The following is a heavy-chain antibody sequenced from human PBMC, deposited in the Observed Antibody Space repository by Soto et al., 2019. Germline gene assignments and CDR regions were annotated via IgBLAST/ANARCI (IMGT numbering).Heavy chain of an antibody. CDR1: GYTFPSYG. Sequence: ASVKGSCKASGYTFPSYGISWVRQAPGQGLEWMGWISAYNGNTNYAQKLQGRVTMTTDTSTSTAYMELRSLRSDDTAVYYCARVSSNNSSDTRYYYYGMDVWGQGTTVTVSS. V-gene: IGHV1-18*01. CDR2: ISAYNGNT. CDR3: ARVSSNNSSDTRYYYYGMDV. J-gene: IGHJ6*02. D-gene: IGHD2-2*01.